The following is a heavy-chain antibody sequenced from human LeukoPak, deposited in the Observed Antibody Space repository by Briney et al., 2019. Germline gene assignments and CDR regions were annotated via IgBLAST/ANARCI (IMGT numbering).Heavy chain of an antibody. J-gene: IGHJ6*03. CDR2: IYYSGST. Sequence: PSETLSLTCTVSGYSISSGYYWSWIRPPPGKGLEWIGYIYYSGSTNYNPSLKSRVTISVDTSKNQFSLKLSSVTAADTAVYYCARETSQKGAHYMDVWGKGTTVTISS. V-gene: IGHV4-61*01. D-gene: IGHD3-16*01. CDR3: ARETSQKGAHYMDV. CDR1: GYSISSGYY.